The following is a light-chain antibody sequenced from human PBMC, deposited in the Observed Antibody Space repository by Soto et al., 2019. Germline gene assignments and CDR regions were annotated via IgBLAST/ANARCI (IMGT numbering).Light chain of an antibody. CDR3: EAWDDTLSGWV. J-gene: IGLJ3*02. V-gene: IGLV1-47*01. CDR2: RND. Sequence: QSALTQPPSASGTPGQRVTIYCSGSKSNIGVNYVYWYQQFPGTAPKRLIYRNDQRPSGIPDRFSGSKSGTSASLAISGVRSEDEADYYCEAWDDTLSGWVFGGGTKVTVL. CDR1: KSNIGVNY.